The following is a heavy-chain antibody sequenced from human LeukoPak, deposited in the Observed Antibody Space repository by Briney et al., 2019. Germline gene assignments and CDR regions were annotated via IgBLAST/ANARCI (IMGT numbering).Heavy chain of an antibody. CDR2: IRYDGSNE. Sequence: GGSLRLSCAASGFTFSSYGMHWVRQAPGKGLEWVAFIRYDGSNEYYADSVKGRFTISRDNSKNTLYLQMNSLRAEDTAVYYCAKDQAAAGLNYYYGMDVWGQGTTVTVSS. D-gene: IGHD6-13*01. J-gene: IGHJ6*02. CDR3: AKDQAAAGLNYYYGMDV. CDR1: GFTFSSYG. V-gene: IGHV3-30*02.